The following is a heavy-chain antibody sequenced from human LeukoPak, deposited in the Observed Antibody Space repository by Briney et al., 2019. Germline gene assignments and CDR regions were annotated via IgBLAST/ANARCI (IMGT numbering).Heavy chain of an antibody. CDR1: GFTFSSYG. CDR2: IRYDGSNK. CDR3: AKDATAEWLRLRDYYYYYMDV. J-gene: IGHJ6*03. Sequence: PGGSLKLSCAASGFTFSSYGMHWVRQAPGKGLEWVAFIRYDGSNKYYADSVKGRFTISRDNSKNTLYLQMNSLRAEDTAVYYCAKDATAEWLRLRDYYYYYMDVWGKGTTVTISS. D-gene: IGHD5-12*01. V-gene: IGHV3-30*02.